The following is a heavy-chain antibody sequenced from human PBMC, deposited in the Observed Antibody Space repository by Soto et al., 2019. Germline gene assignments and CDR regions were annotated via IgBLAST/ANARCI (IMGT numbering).Heavy chain of an antibody. D-gene: IGHD2-15*01. CDR1: GFTFSDHF. Sequence: GGSLRLSCAASGFTFSDHFMDWVRQAPGKGLEWVGRSRSKANNYITEYAASVKGRFTISRDDSKNSLYLQMNSLKTEDTAVYFCARDSSSCRASYCYFDNWAQGTLVPVSS. CDR2: SRSKANNYIT. J-gene: IGHJ4*02. CDR3: ARDSSSCRASYCYFDN. V-gene: IGHV3-72*01.